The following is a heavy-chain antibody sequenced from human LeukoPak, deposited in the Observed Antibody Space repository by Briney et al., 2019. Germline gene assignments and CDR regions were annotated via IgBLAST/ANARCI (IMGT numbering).Heavy chain of an antibody. D-gene: IGHD4-17*01. CDR3: ASGGVTRFWLESYHDYGDYGPIGIDL. CDR2: IIPIFGTA. V-gene: IGHV1-69*06. CDR1: GYTFTSYA. Sequence: ASVKVSCKASGYTFTSYAMNWVRQAPGQGLEWMGGIIPIFGTANYAQKFQGRVTITADKSTSTAYMELSSLRSEDTAVYYCASGGVTRFWLESYHDYGDYGPIGIDLWGRGTLVTVSS. J-gene: IGHJ2*01.